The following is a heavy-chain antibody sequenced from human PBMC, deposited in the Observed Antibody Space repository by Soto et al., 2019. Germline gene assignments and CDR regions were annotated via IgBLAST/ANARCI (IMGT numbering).Heavy chain of an antibody. CDR1: GFTFSSYA. V-gene: IGHV3-30-3*01. CDR2: ISYDGSNK. CDR3: AREWEWELAAGIAFDI. J-gene: IGHJ3*02. Sequence: QVQLVESGGGVVQPGRSLRLSCVASGFTFSSYAMHWVRQAPGKGLEWVAVISYDGSNKYYADSVKGRFTISRDNSKNTLYLQMNSLRAEDTAVYYCAREWEWELAAGIAFDIWGQGTMVTVSS. D-gene: IGHD1-26*01.